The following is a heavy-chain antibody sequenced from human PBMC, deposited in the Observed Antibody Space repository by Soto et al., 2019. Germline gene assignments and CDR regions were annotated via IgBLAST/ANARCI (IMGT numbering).Heavy chain of an antibody. V-gene: IGHV4-4*02. D-gene: IGHD2-15*01. J-gene: IGHJ4*02. CDR2: IYHSGST. Sequence: QVQLQESGPGLVKPSGTLSLTCAVSGGSIISSNWWSWVRQIPEKGLEGIGEIYHSGSTKYNPSLIVRVAISVDKSKRQFSLRVNYVTAADTAIYYCARVSSGAHYFDQWGQGTLVAVSS. CDR1: GGSIISSNW. CDR3: ARVSSGAHYFDQ.